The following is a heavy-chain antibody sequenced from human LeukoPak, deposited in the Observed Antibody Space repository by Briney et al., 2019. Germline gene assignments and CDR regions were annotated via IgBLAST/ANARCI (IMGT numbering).Heavy chain of an antibody. CDR3: ARLAGGERGVFDF. CDR2: IYYSGST. D-gene: IGHD3-16*01. CDR1: GGSISSSSYY. V-gene: IGHV4-39*01. J-gene: IGHJ4*02. Sequence: SETLSLTCTVSGGSISSSSYYWGWIRQPPGKGLEWFGSIYYSGSTYYNPSLKSRVTISVDTSKNQFSLTLSSVTAADTAVYYCARLAGGERGVFDFWGQGTLVTVSS.